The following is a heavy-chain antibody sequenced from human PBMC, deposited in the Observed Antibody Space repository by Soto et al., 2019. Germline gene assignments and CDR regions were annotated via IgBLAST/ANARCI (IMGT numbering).Heavy chain of an antibody. Sequence: EVQLVESGGGLVQPGGSLRLSCAASGFTFSSYWMSWVRQARGKGLEWVANLKQDGSEKYYVDSVKGRFTNSRDNAKNSLYLQMNSLRAEDPAVYYCAGDGDNTRATIDYWGQGTLVTVSS. J-gene: IGHJ4*02. CDR1: GFTFSSYW. D-gene: IGHD7-27*01. CDR2: LKQDGSEK. CDR3: AGDGDNTRATIDY. V-gene: IGHV3-7*03.